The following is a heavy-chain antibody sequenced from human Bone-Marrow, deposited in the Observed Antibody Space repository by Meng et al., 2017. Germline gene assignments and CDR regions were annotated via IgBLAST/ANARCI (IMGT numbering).Heavy chain of an antibody. CDR2: IYYSGST. Sequence: SETLSLTCTVSGGSISSSSYYWGWIRQPPGKGLEWIGSIYYSGSTYYNPSLKSRVTISVDTSKNQFSLKLSSVTAADTAIYYCGRGSTGAFDLWGQGILVTVSS. CDR3: GRGSTGAFDL. CDR1: GGSISSSSYY. D-gene: IGHD1-14*01. V-gene: IGHV4-39*07. J-gene: IGHJ5*02.